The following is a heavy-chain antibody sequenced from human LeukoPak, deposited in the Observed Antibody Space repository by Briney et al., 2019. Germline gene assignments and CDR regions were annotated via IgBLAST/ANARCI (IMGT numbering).Heavy chain of an antibody. CDR3: VRSRLYSTNWYRDAFDI. CDR1: GDSVSDNTAA. V-gene: IGHV6-1*01. D-gene: IGHD6-13*01. J-gene: IGHJ3*02. CDR2: TYYRSTWYK. Sequence: SQTLSLTCVISGDSVSDNTAAWNWIRQSPSRGLEWLGRTYYRSTWYKDSALSVKSRITINPDTSKNQFSLQLNSVTPEDAAVYYCVRSRLYSTNWYRDAFDIWGQGTMVTVSS.